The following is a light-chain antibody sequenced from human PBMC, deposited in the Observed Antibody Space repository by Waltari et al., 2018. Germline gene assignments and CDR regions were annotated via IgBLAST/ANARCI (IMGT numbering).Light chain of an antibody. J-gene: IGLJ3*02. CDR1: SAHSSHV. Sequence: QLVLTQSLSASASLGAPVQPTCTLSSAHSSHVIARHHQQPENGPRYLMKVNSDGSHSKGDEIPNRFSVSSSGAERYLTISSVQSEDEADYYCQTGGHGTWVFGGETKLTGL. V-gene: IGLV4-69*01. CDR3: QTGGHGTWV. CDR2: VNSDGSH.